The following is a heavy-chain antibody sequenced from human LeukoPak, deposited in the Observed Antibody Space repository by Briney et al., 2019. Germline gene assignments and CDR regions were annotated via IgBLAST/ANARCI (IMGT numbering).Heavy chain of an antibody. V-gene: IGHV1-69*04. J-gene: IGHJ4*02. Sequence: GSSVKVSCKASGGTFSSYAISWVRQAPGQGLEWMGRIIPILGIANYAQKFQGRVTITADKSTSTAYMELSSLRSEDTAVYYCARNVRARAPRNFDYWGQGTLVTVSS. CDR3: ARNVRARAPRNFDY. CDR1: GGTFSSYA. CDR2: IIPILGIA.